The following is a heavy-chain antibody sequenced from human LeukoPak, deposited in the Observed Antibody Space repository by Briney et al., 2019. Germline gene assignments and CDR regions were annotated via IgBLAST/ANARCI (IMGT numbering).Heavy chain of an antibody. CDR1: GYTFTSYA. V-gene: IGHV7-4-1*02. CDR2: INTNTGNP. CDR3: ARLVVAASPFYYYGIDV. J-gene: IGHJ6*02. D-gene: IGHD2-15*01. Sequence: GASVKVSCKASGYTFTSYAMNWVRQAPGQGLEWMGWINTNTGNPMYAQGFTGRFVFSLGTSVSTAYLQISSLKAEDTAVYYCARLVVAASPFYYYGIDVWGQGTTVTVSS.